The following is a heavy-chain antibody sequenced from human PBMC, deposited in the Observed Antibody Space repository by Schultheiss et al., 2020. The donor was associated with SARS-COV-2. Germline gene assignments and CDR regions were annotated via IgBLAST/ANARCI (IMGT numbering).Heavy chain of an antibody. CDR1: GFSLSTSGVG. D-gene: IGHD3-3*01. J-gene: IGHJ3*02. V-gene: IGHV4-38-2*02. Sequence: SGPTLVKPTQTLTLTCTFSGFSLSTSGVGVGWIRQPPGKGLEWIGSIYHSGSTYYNPSLKSRVTISVDTSKNQFSLKLSSVTAADTAVYYCARLGVVYDFWSGYYRYDAFDIWGQGTMVTVSS. CDR3: ARLGVVYDFWSGYYRYDAFDI. CDR2: IYHSGST.